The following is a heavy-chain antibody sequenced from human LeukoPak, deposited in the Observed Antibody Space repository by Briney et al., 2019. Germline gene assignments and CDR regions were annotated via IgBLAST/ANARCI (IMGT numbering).Heavy chain of an antibody. J-gene: IGHJ4*02. CDR1: GGSFSGYY. V-gene: IGHV4-34*01. CDR2: INHSGST. CDR3: ARPLRGFSH. Sequence: PSETLSLTCAVYGGSFSGYYWNWIRQPPGKGLEWIGEINHSGSTNYNPSLKSRVTISVDTSKNQFSLKLSSVTAADTAVYYCARPLRGFSHWGQGTLVTVSS. D-gene: IGHD3-10*01.